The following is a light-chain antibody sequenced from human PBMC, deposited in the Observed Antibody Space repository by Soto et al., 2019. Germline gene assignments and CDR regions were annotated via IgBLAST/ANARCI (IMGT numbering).Light chain of an antibody. V-gene: IGLV4-69*01. CDR1: SGHSNYA. Sequence: QSVLTQWPSASASLGASVKLTCTLSSGHSNYAIAWHQQQPEKGPRYLMKLNIDGSHTKGDGIPDRFSGSISGAERYLTISSLQSEDEADYYCQTWDTGIRIFGGGTKLTVL. J-gene: IGLJ2*01. CDR3: QTWDTGIRI. CDR2: LNIDGSH.